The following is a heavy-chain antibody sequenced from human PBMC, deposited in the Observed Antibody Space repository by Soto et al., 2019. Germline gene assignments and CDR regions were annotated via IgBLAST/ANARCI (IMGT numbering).Heavy chain of an antibody. V-gene: IGHV4-61*01. Sequence: QVQLQESGPGLVKPSETLSLTCTVSGGSVSSGSYYWSWIRQPPGKALEWIGYIYYSGSTNYNPSLKSRVTISVDTSKNQFSLKLSSVTAADTAVYYCATPNCSGGSCYPYYFDYWGQGTLVTVSS. J-gene: IGHJ4*02. CDR2: IYYSGST. CDR1: GGSVSSGSYY. D-gene: IGHD2-15*01. CDR3: ATPNCSGGSCYPYYFDY.